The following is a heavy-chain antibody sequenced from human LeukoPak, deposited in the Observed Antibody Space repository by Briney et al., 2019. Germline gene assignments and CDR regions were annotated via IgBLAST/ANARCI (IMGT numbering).Heavy chain of an antibody. CDR3: AKNGGSYFKYFDY. D-gene: IGHD1-26*01. V-gene: IGHV1-2*02. CDR1: GGTFSSYA. Sequence: ASVKVSCKASGGTFSSYAISWVRQAPGQGLEWMGWINPNSGGTNYAQKFQGRVTMTRDTSIRTAYMELSRLRSDDTAMYYCAKNGGSYFKYFDYWGQGTLVTVSS. CDR2: INPNSGGT. J-gene: IGHJ4*02.